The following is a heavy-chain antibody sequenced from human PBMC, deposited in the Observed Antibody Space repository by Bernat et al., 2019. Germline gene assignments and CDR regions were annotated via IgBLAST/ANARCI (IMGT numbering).Heavy chain of an antibody. V-gene: IGHV3-74*01. CDR3: ARVEYSIYYDFWSGYYL. CDR2: INSDGSST. J-gene: IGHJ4*02. Sequence: EVQLVESGGGLVQPGGSLRLSCAASGFTFSSYWMHWVRQAPGKGLVWVSCINSDGSSTSYADSVKGRFTISRDNAKNTLYLQMNSLRAEDTAVYYCARVEYSIYYDFWSGYYLWGQGTLVTVSS. CDR1: GFTFSSYW. D-gene: IGHD3-3*01.